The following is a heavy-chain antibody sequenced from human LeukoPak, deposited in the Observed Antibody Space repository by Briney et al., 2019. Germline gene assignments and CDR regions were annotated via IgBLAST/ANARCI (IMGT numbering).Heavy chain of an antibody. Sequence: GGSLRLSCAASGFTFSSYGMSWVRQAPGKGLEWVSAISGSGGSTYYADSVKGRFTISRDNSKNTLYLQMNSLRAEDTAVYYCARDGPSESYSSGWYSGVYWGQGTLVTVSS. CDR1: GFTFSSYG. CDR3: ARDGPSESYSSGWYSGVY. CDR2: ISGSGGST. V-gene: IGHV3-23*01. J-gene: IGHJ4*02. D-gene: IGHD6-19*01.